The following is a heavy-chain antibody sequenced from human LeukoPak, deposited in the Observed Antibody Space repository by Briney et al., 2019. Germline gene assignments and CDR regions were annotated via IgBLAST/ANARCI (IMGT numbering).Heavy chain of an antibody. CDR2: FDPEDGET. CDR1: GYTLTELS. V-gene: IGHV1-24*01. J-gene: IGHJ5*02. D-gene: IGHD6-13*01. Sequence: GASVKVSCKVSGYTLTELSMHWVRQAPGKGLEWMGGFDPEDGETIYAQKFQGGVTMTEGTSTDTAYMELSSLRSEDTAVYYCAREYSSSWYGWFDPWGQGTLVTVSS. CDR3: AREYSSSWYGWFDP.